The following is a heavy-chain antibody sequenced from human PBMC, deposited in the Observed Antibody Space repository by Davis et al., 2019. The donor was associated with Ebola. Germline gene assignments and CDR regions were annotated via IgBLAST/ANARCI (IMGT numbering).Heavy chain of an antibody. CDR2: ISGSGGST. Sequence: PGGSLRLSCAASGFTFSSYAMSWVRQAPGKGLEWVSAISGSGGSTYYADSVKGRFTISRDNSKNTLYLQMNSLRAEDTAVYYCAKEYALYYDFWSGYPQYYFDYWGQGTLVTVSS. CDR1: GFTFSSYA. J-gene: IGHJ4*02. V-gene: IGHV3-23*01. CDR3: AKEYALYYDFWSGYPQYYFDY. D-gene: IGHD3-3*01.